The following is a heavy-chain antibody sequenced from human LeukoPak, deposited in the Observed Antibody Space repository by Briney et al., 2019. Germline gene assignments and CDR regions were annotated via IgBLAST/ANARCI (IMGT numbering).Heavy chain of an antibody. V-gene: IGHV3-66*01. CDR1: GFTVSSKY. D-gene: IGHD6-13*01. CDR3: ASDRGAAAHDY. J-gene: IGHJ4*02. Sequence: GGSLRLSCVASGFTVSSKYMSWVRQAPGKGLEWVSVIYSGGSTYYADSVKGRFTISRDNSKNTLYLQMNSLRAEDTAVYYCASDRGAAAHDYWGQGTLVTVSS. CDR2: IYSGGST.